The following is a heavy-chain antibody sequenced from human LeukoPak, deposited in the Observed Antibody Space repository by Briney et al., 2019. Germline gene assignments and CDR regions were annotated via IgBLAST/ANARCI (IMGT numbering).Heavy chain of an antibody. J-gene: IGHJ4*02. CDR3: ARADRDGNKRFLD. D-gene: IGHD5-24*01. Sequence: GRSLRLSCAASGFTFSGFGLHWVRQAPGKGLEWVSYVSSSGTTTYYADSVKGRFTISRDNGKNLVSLQMNSLRDEDTAVYYCARADRDGNKRFLDWGQGTLVTVSS. CDR2: VSSSGTTT. CDR1: GFTFSGFG. V-gene: IGHV3-48*02.